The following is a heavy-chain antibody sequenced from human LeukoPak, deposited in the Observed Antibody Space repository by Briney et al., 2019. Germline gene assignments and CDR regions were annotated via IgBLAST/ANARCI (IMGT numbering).Heavy chain of an antibody. Sequence: GGSLRLSCVASGFTFSNYGMHWVRQAPGKGLEWVAVISYDGSNKYYADSVKGRFTISRDNSKNTLYLQMNSLRAEDTAVYYCARRGDGGRSFDYWGQGTLVTVSS. V-gene: IGHV3-30*19. D-gene: IGHD4-23*01. CDR1: GFTFSNYG. CDR3: ARRGDGGRSFDY. J-gene: IGHJ4*02. CDR2: ISYDGSNK.